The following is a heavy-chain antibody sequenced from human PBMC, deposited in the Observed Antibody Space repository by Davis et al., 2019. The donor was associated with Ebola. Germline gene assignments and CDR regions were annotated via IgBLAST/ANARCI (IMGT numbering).Heavy chain of an antibody. CDR2: VSHSEREK. J-gene: IGHJ4*02. CDR3: ARAVFHEVLDY. Sequence: PGGSLRLSCAVSGFAVSSNSLNWVRQAPGKGLEWVAVVSHSEREKFYADSVKGRFTISRDNSENTLYLQMNSLTADDTAVYYCARAVFHEVLDYWGQGTPVTVSS. CDR1: GFAVSSNS. V-gene: IGHV3-30*04. D-gene: IGHD3-3*01.